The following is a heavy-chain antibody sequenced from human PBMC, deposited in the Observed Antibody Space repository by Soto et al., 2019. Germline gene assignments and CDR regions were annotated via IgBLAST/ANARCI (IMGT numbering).Heavy chain of an antibody. V-gene: IGHV5-51*01. D-gene: IGHD4-17*01. CDR1: GYTFTIYW. J-gene: IGHJ4*02. CDR3: ARPANTVADHFDL. CDR2: IYPSDSDT. Sequence: RVESLKISCQVSGYTFTIYWIGWVRQMPWKGLEWMGIIYPSDSDTRYSPSFQGQVTISADQSINTAYLQWDSLKASDTAIYYCARPANTVADHFDLWGQGTPVTVSS.